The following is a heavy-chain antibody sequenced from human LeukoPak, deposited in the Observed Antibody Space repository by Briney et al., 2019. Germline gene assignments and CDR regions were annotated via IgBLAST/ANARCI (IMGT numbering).Heavy chain of an antibody. CDR1: GGSISSSSYY. J-gene: IGHJ4*02. Sequence: SETLSLTCTVSGGSISSSSYYWGWIRQPPGKGLEWIGSIYYSGSTYYNPSLKSRVTISVDTSKNQLSLKLRSVTAADTAVYYCARERREQLLPPYTRLVTYFDYWGQGTLVTVSS. D-gene: IGHD1-26*01. CDR3: ARERREQLLPPYTRLVTYFDY. CDR2: IYYSGST. V-gene: IGHV4-39*07.